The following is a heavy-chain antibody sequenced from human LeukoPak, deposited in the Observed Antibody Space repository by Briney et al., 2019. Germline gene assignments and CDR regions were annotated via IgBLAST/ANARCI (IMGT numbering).Heavy chain of an antibody. V-gene: IGHV1-69*13. CDR1: GGTFSSYA. CDR2: IIPIFGTA. J-gene: IGHJ6*02. CDR3: ARGIWVRGVIGYYYYGMDV. Sequence: SVKVSCKASGGTFSSYAISWVRQAPGQGLEWMGGIIPIFGTANYAQKFQGRVTITADESTSTAYMELSSLRSEDTAVYYCARGIWVRGVIGYYYYGMDVWGQGTTVTASS. D-gene: IGHD3-10*01.